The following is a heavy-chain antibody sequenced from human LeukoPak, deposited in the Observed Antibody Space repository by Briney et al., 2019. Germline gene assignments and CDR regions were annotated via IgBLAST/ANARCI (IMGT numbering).Heavy chain of an antibody. CDR1: GGTFSSYA. CDR2: IIPIFGTA. CDR3: ARVQLQIGLDY. J-gene: IGHJ4*02. D-gene: IGHD5-24*01. V-gene: IGHV1-69*13. Sequence: GASVKVSCKASGGTFSSYAISWVRQAPGQGFEWMGGIIPIFGTANYAQKFQARVTITADESTSTAYMELSSLRSEDTAVYYCARVQLQIGLDYWGQGTLVTVSS.